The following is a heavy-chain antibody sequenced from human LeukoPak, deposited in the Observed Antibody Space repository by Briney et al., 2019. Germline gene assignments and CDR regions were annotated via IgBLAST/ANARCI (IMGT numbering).Heavy chain of an antibody. CDR3: AKAGRGTAMVPIDY. CDR1: GFSFSSYA. CDR2: ISGTGGST. Sequence: PGGSLRLSCAVSGFSFSSYAMSWVRQAPGKGLEWVSGISGTGGSTYDADSVKGRFTISRDNSKNTLFLQMHSLRAEDTAVYYCAKAGRGTAMVPIDYWGQGTLATVSS. D-gene: IGHD5-18*01. J-gene: IGHJ4*02. V-gene: IGHV3-23*01.